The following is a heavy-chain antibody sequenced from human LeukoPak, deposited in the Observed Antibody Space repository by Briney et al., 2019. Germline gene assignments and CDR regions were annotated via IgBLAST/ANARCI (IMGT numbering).Heavy chain of an antibody. J-gene: IGHJ6*03. CDR2: MYYGGSSFYSGRT. CDR3: ARDWGVEARPGYMDV. CDR1: GDSISSSSYY. D-gene: IGHD6-6*01. Sequence: SETLSLTCTVSGDSISSSSYYWGWIRQPPVQGLEWIGSMYYGGSSFYSGRTYYNPSLKSRVTISVDTSKNQFSLKLSSVTAADTAVYFCARDWGVEARPGYMDVWGKGTTVTVSS. V-gene: IGHV4-39*07.